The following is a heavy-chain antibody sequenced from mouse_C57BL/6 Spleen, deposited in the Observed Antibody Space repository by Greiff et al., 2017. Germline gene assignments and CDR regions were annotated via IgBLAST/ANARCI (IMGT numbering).Heavy chain of an antibody. J-gene: IGHJ4*01. Sequence: VQLQQSGPELVKPGASVKISCKASGYSFTDYNMNWVKQSNGKSLEWIGVINPNYGTTSYNQKFKGKATLTVDQSSSTAYMQLNSLTSEDSAVFYCASYGSSHYYAMDYWGQGTSVTVSS. V-gene: IGHV1-39*01. CDR2: INPNYGTT. CDR3: ASYGSSHYYAMDY. D-gene: IGHD1-1*01. CDR1: GYSFTDYN.